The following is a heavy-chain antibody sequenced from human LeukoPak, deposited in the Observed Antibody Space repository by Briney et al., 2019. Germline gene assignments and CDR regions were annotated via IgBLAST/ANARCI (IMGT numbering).Heavy chain of an antibody. V-gene: IGHV4-4*09. CDR3: ASAYSSSSVDY. CDR2: IYTSGST. Sequence: SETLSLTCTVSGGSISSYYWSWIRQPPGKGLEWIGYIYTSGSTNYNPSLKSRVTISVDTSKNQFSLKLSSVTAADTAVYYCASAYSSSSVDYWGQGTLVTVSS. CDR1: GGSISSYY. J-gene: IGHJ4*02. D-gene: IGHD6-6*01.